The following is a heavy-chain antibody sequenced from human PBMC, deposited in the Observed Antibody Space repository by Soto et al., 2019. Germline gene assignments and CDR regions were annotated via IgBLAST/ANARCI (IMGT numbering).Heavy chain of an antibody. CDR3: ARDRNCNYERASLVVDY. Sequence: ASVKVSCKASGYTFTSYGISWVRQAPGQGLEWMGWISAYNGNTNYAQKLQGRVTMTTDTSTSTAYMELRSLRSDDTAVYYCARDRNCNYERASLVVDYWGQGTLVTVSS. D-gene: IGHD1-7*01. V-gene: IGHV1-18*01. CDR2: ISAYNGNT. J-gene: IGHJ4*02. CDR1: GYTFTSYG.